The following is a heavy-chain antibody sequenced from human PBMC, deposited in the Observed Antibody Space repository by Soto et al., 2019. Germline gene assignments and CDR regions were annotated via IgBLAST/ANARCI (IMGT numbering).Heavy chain of an antibody. D-gene: IGHD3-10*01. J-gene: IGHJ4*02. CDR3: AKIPTGSGSSTFDD. Sequence: GGSRRLSCAASGFTSRTYAMNWVRQAAGKGLEWISAISGSGRFTHYADSVTGRFTISRDNSQNQLYLQMNNLRGDDTAMYYCAKIPTGSGSSTFDDWGQGIQVTVSS. V-gene: IGHV3-23*01. CDR1: GFTSRTYA. CDR2: ISGSGRFT.